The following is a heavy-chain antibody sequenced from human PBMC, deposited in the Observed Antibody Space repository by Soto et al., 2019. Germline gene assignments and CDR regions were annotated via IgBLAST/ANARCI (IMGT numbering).Heavy chain of an antibody. CDR3: AKDIYYYGSGSYGPLFDY. V-gene: IGHV3-23*01. Sequence: GSLRLSCAASGFTFSSYAMSWVCQARLKGLEWVSAISGSGGSTYYADSVKGRFTISRDNSKNTLYLQMNSLRAEDTAVYYCAKDIYYYGSGSYGPLFDYWGQGTLVTVSS. CDR2: ISGSGGST. J-gene: IGHJ4*02. CDR1: GFTFSSYA. D-gene: IGHD3-10*01.